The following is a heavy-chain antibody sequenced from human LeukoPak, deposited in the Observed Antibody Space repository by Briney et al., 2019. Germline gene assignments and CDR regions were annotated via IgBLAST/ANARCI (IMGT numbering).Heavy chain of an antibody. D-gene: IGHD5-18*01. CDR3: AKGGYTYAYGS. CDR2: ISESGDGT. Sequence: PGGSLRLSCAASGFTFSSYAMSWVRQAPQKGLEWVSAISESGDGTFYSDSAKGRFTISRDNSKNTLYLQMNSLRADDTAVYYCAKGGYTYAYGSWGQGTLVTVSS. CDR1: GFTFSSYA. V-gene: IGHV3-23*01. J-gene: IGHJ5*02.